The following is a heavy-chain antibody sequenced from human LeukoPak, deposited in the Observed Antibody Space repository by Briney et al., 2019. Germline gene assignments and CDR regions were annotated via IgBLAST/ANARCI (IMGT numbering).Heavy chain of an antibody. J-gene: IGHJ5*02. D-gene: IGHD2-15*01. CDR1: GGSITSTSYY. Sequence: PSETLSLTCTVSGGSITSTSYYWSWIRHPPGKGLEWIGYIYYSGSTYYNPSLKSRVTISIDTSKNQFSLKLSSVTAADTAVYYCARGARVVVATVNWFDPWGQGTLVTVSS. V-gene: IGHV4-31*03. CDR2: IYYSGST. CDR3: ARGARVVVATVNWFDP.